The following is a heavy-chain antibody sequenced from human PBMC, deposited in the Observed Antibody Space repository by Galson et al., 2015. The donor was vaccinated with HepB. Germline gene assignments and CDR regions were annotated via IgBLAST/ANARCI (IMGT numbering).Heavy chain of an antibody. D-gene: IGHD2-2*01. CDR1: GFSLSTSGMC. V-gene: IGHV2-70*11. CDR3: ARTRKGYCSSTSCPNYYYYYYMDV. J-gene: IGHJ6*03. CDR2: IDWDDDK. Sequence: PALVKPTQTLTLTCTFSGFSLSTSGMCVSWIRQPPGKALEWLARIDWDDDKYYSTSLKTRLTISKDTSKNQVVLTMTNMDPVDTATYYCARTRKGYCSSTSCPNYYYYYYMDVWGKGTTVTVSS.